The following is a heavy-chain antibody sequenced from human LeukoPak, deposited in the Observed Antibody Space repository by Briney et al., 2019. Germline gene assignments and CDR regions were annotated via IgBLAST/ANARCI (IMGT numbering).Heavy chain of an antibody. V-gene: IGHV4-59*08. Sequence: PETLSLTCTVSGGSISSYYWSWIRQPPGKGLEWIGYIYYSGSTNYNPSLKSRVTISVDTSKNQFSLKLSSVTAADTAVYYCARLYSSGSDYWGQGTLVTVSS. CDR1: GGSISSYY. D-gene: IGHD6-19*01. J-gene: IGHJ4*02. CDR2: IYYSGST. CDR3: ARLYSSGSDY.